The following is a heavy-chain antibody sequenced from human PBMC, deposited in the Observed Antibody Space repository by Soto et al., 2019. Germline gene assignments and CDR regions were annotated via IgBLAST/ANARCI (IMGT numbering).Heavy chain of an antibody. CDR2: IYYSGGT. CDR1: GGSISSYF. J-gene: IGHJ5*02. CDR3: AREQTGIAAAGNWFDP. D-gene: IGHD6-13*01. V-gene: IGHV4-59*01. Sequence: SAPLSITGTVSGGSISSYFWSWSRQPPGKGLEWIGYIYYSGGTNYNPSLKSRVTISVDTSKNQFSLKLSSVTAADTAVYYCAREQTGIAAAGNWFDPWGQGTLVTVSS.